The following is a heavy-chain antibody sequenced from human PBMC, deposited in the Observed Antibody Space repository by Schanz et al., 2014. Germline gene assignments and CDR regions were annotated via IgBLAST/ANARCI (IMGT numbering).Heavy chain of an antibody. V-gene: IGHV3-23*04. CDR1: GFNFSDYA. CDR2: ISGGGGST. CDR3: AKGRFGELSAFDI. J-gene: IGHJ3*02. Sequence: EVHLAESGGGLVQPGGSLRLSCAASGFNFSDYAMCWVRQAPGKGLEWVSAISGGGGSTYYADSVKGRFTISRDNSKNTLYLQMNSLRAEDTAVYYCAKGRFGELSAFDIWGQGTMVTVSS. D-gene: IGHD3-10*01.